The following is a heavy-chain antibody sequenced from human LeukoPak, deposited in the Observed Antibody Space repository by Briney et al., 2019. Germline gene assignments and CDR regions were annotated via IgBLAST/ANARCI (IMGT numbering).Heavy chain of an antibody. V-gene: IGHV3-48*04. Sequence: QSGGSLRLSCAASGFTFSSVSMNWVRQAPGKGLEWVSYISTSASTIYYADSVKGRFTSSRDNAKNSLYLQMNSLRAEDTAVYYCARRGTSRSSYYFDYWGQGTLVTVSS. CDR1: GFTFSSVS. J-gene: IGHJ4*02. CDR2: ISTSASTI. CDR3: ARRGTSRSSYYFDY.